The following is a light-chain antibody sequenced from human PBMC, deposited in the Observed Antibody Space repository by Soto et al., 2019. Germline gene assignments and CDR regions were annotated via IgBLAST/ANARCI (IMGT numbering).Light chain of an antibody. J-gene: IGKJ2*01. CDR1: QSISSY. Sequence: DIQMTQSPSSLSASVGDRVTITCRASQSISSYLNWYQQKPGKAPKLLLYAASSLQSGVPSRFSGSGSGTDFTLTISSLQPEDFATYYCQESYSTPYTSGQGTKLEIK. V-gene: IGKV1-39*01. CDR2: AAS. CDR3: QESYSTPYT.